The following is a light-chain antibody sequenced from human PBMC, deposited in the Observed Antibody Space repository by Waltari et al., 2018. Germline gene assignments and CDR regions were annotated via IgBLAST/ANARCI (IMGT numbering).Light chain of an antibody. V-gene: IGLV1-44*01. Sequence: QSVLTQPPSASGTPGQRVTISCPGSSSNIGSNTVNWYQKLPGTAPKLLIYDNSQRPSGVPDRFSGSKSGTSASLAISGLQSEDEADYHCAAWDDSLNAVLFGGGTKLTVL. CDR3: AAWDDSLNAVL. CDR1: SSNIGSNT. J-gene: IGLJ2*01. CDR2: DNS.